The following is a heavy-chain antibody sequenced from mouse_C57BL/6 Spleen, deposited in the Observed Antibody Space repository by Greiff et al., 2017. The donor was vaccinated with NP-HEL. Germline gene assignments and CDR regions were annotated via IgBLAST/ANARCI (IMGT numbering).Heavy chain of an antibody. D-gene: IGHD2-2*01. Sequence: DVQLVESGGGLVKPGGSLKLSCAASGFTFSSYTMSWVRQTPEKRLEWVATISGGGGNTYYPDRVKGRFTISRDNAKNTLYLQMSSLRSEDTALYYCARHDGYDFFAYWGQGTLVTVSA. CDR3: ARHDGYDFFAY. V-gene: IGHV5-9*01. CDR2: ISGGGGNT. CDR1: GFTFSSYT. J-gene: IGHJ3*01.